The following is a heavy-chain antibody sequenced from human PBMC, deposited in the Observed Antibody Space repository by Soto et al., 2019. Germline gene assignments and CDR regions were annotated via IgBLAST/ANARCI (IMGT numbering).Heavy chain of an antibody. J-gene: IGHJ6*02. D-gene: IGHD1-1*01. V-gene: IGHV3-74*01. CDR3: ASDSLMGTTDYGWYV. CDR2: INNDGSNT. CDR1: GFTFSTYW. Sequence: EVQLVESGGGLVQPGGSLRLSCAASGFTFSTYWMHWVRQPPGKGLVWVSRINNDGSNTAYADSVKGRFTISRDNAQSTQYLQMNSLRAEDTAVYYCASDSLMGTTDYGWYVWGQGTTVSVSS.